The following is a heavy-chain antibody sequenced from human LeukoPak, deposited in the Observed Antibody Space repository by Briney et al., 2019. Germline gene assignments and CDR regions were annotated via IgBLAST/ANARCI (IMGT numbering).Heavy chain of an antibody. J-gene: IGHJ4*02. CDR3: ARDGGVSSGSIIY. V-gene: IGHV1-46*01. Sequence: ASVKVSCKASGYTFTTYYTDWVRQAPGQGLEWMAIINPSSGSTTYAQKFQDRITVTRDTSTNTVYMELSSLRSDDTAVYYCARDGGVSSGSIIYWGQGTLVTVSS. CDR1: GYTFTTYY. D-gene: IGHD1-26*01. CDR2: INPSSGST.